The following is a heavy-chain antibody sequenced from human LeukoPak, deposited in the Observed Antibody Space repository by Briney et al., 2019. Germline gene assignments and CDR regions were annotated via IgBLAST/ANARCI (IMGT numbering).Heavy chain of an antibody. V-gene: IGHV3-9*01. CDR3: AKDISRDYYGMDV. CDR1: GLPFDDFA. Sequence: GGSLRLSGAASGLPFDDFAMPWVRQAPGKGLGWVSGISWNSGSIGYADSVKGRFTISRDNAKNSLYLQMNSLRAEDTALYYCAKDISRDYYGMDVWGQGTTVTVSS. CDR2: ISWNSGSI. J-gene: IGHJ6*02.